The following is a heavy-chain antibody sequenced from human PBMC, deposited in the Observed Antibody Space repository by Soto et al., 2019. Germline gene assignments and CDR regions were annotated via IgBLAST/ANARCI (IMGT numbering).Heavy chain of an antibody. V-gene: IGHV4-34*01. J-gene: IGHJ5*02. CDR2: INQSGNT. CDR1: GASLSDNY. Sequence: SETLSLTCAVCGASLSDNYCNWLRQPPGKGLEWIGAINQSGNTNYNPSLRSRVTISIDTSKNQLSLNLRSVSAADTAVYYCARDRGEFDAWGQGTPVTVS. D-gene: IGHD2-21*01. CDR3: ARDRGEFDA.